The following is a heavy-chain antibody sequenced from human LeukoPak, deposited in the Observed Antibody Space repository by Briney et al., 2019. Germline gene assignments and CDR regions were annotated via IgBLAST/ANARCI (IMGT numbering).Heavy chain of an antibody. J-gene: IGHJ4*02. V-gene: IGHV1-2*02. CDR3: TRGGIDY. D-gene: IGHD3-10*01. CDR1: GYTFTRYY. Sequence: ASVKVSCTASGYTFTRYYMHWVRQAPGQGLEWMGWINPNSGDTHYVQKFQGRVTMTRDTSISTAYMELSSLRSDDTAMYYCTRGGIDYWGQGTLVTVSS. CDR2: INPNSGDT.